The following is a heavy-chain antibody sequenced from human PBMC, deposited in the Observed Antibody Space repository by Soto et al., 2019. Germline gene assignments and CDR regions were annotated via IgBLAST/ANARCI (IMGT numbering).Heavy chain of an antibody. CDR3: ARGDGDRYDGHGYLGRH. CDR2: INSDGSGT. CDR1: GFTFSSYW. Sequence: EVQLVESGGGLVQPGESLTLSCAASGFTFSSYWMHWVRQAPGKGLVWVSRINSDGSGTYHADSVKGRLTISRDNAKNTLYLQMNSLRVEDTAVYFCARGDGDRYDGHGYLGRHWGKGTLVTVSS. J-gene: IGHJ4*02. V-gene: IGHV3-74*01. D-gene: IGHD5-18*01.